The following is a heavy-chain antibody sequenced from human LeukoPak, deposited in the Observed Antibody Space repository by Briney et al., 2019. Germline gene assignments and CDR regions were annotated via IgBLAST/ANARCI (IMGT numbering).Heavy chain of an antibody. V-gene: IGHV4-34*01. CDR1: GGSFTSYY. Sequence: SETLSLTCGVYGGSFTSYYWNWIRQPPGKGLEWIGEINHSRNTNYNPSLKSRVSMSIDTSKNQFSLKLSSVTAADTAVYYCASRYGTNGVCTHEYWGRGTLVIVSS. CDR3: ASRYGTNGVCTHEY. CDR2: INHSRNT. J-gene: IGHJ4*02. D-gene: IGHD2-8*01.